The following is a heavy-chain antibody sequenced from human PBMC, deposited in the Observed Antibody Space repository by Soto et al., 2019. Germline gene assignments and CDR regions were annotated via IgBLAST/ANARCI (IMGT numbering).Heavy chain of an antibody. Sequence: QVQLQQSGPGLVKPSQTLSLTCAISGDSVSSNSATWDWIRQSPSRGLEWVGRTYYRSKWYNDYAESVKSRIPTNPDTSHNQLSLQLNSVTPDERAGYYCARLIGNSWLDSWGQGTLLTVSS. CDR2: TYYRSKWYN. V-gene: IGHV6-1*01. CDR1: GDSVSSNSAT. CDR3: ARLIGNSWLDS. J-gene: IGHJ5*01. D-gene: IGHD2-8*01.